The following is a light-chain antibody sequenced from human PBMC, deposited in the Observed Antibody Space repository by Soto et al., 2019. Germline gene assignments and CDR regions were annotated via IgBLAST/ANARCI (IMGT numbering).Light chain of an antibody. CDR2: SAS. V-gene: IGKV1-39*01. Sequence: DIQMTQSPSSLSASVGDRVTITCRASQSISSYLNWYQQKPGKAPKLLIYSASSLQSGVPSRFSGSGFGTDFTLTISSLQTEDFATYDCKQADTFPITFGQGTRLEIK. J-gene: IGKJ5*01. CDR1: QSISSY. CDR3: KQADTFPIT.